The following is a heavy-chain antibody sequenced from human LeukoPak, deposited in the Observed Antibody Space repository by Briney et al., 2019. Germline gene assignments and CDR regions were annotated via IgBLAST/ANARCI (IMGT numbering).Heavy chain of an antibody. Sequence: GESLKIPCKGSGYSFTSYWIGWVRQMPGKGLGWMGIIYPGDSDTRYSPSFQGQVTISADKSISTAYLQWSSLKASDTAMYYCARLLPAAEYNWFDPWGQGTLVTVSS. J-gene: IGHJ5*02. D-gene: IGHD2-2*01. CDR3: ARLLPAAEYNWFDP. V-gene: IGHV5-51*01. CDR2: IYPGDSDT. CDR1: GYSFTSYW.